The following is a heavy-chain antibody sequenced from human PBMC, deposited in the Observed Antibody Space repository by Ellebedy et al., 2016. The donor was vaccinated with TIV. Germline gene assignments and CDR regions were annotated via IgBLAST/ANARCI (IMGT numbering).Heavy chain of an antibody. V-gene: IGHV3-30*03. Sequence: GESLKISCAVSGFSFSSYVMHWVRQSPGRGLEWVAVISDDGSNQHYTDSVKGRFTISRDNSKNTLYLQMNSLRVEDTAMYYCARDREWLVFDYWGQGNLVTVSS. CDR1: GFSFSSYV. CDR2: ISDDGSNQ. J-gene: IGHJ4*02. CDR3: ARDREWLVFDY. D-gene: IGHD6-19*01.